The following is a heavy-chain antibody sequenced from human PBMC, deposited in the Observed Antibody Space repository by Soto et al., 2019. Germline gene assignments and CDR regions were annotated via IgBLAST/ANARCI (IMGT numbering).Heavy chain of an antibody. CDR3: AKSGQSSWANMDV. Sequence: WGSLRLSCAASGFTLSNYWMHWARQAPGKGLVWVSRISGSGDKTYYADSVKGRFTISRDNSKNTLSLQMNSLRAEDTAVYYCAKSGQSSWANMDVWGQGTTVTVSS. D-gene: IGHD2-2*01. V-gene: IGHV3-23*01. CDR1: GFTLSNYW. J-gene: IGHJ6*02. CDR2: ISGSGDKT.